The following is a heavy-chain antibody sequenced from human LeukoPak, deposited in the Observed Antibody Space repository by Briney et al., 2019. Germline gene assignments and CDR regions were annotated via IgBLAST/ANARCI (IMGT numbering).Heavy chain of an antibody. Sequence: PGGSLRLSCAASGFTFSSYAMSWVRQAPGKGLEWVSAISGSGGSTYYADSVKGRFTISRDNSKNTLYLQMNSLRAEDTAVYYCAKGGPYSSSGYTLVFFDYGGQGPLVTVSS. J-gene: IGHJ4*02. CDR2: ISGSGGST. V-gene: IGHV3-23*01. CDR3: AKGGPYSSSGYTLVFFDY. D-gene: IGHD6-13*01. CDR1: GFTFSSYA.